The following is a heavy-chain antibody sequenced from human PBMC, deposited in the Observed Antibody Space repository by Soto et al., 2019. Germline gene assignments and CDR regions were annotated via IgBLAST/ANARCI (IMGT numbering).Heavy chain of an antibody. CDR1: GYTFTSYA. Sequence: EASVKVSCKASGYTFTSYAMHWVRQAPGQRLEWMGWINPNSGGTNYAQKFQGWVTMTRDTSISTAYMELSRLRSDDTAVYYCARDLVSSSGHYYYGMDVWGQGTTVTVSS. V-gene: IGHV1-2*04. J-gene: IGHJ6*02. CDR3: ARDLVSSSGHYYYGMDV. D-gene: IGHD6-6*01. CDR2: INPNSGGT.